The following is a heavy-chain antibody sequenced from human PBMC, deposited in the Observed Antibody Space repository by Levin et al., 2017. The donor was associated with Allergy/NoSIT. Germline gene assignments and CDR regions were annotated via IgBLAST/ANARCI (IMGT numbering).Heavy chain of an antibody. V-gene: IGHV4-59*01. Sequence: SQTLSLTCAVSGGSIRNYYWSWIRQPPGKGLEWIGYIYYSGSTNYIPSLKSRVTISVDTSKNQFSLRLSSVTAADTAVYYCARAWGVVYAPYYFDYWGQGALVTVSS. CDR2: IYYSGST. J-gene: IGHJ4*02. CDR3: ARAWGVVYAPYYFDY. D-gene: IGHD2-8*02. CDR1: GGSIRNYY.